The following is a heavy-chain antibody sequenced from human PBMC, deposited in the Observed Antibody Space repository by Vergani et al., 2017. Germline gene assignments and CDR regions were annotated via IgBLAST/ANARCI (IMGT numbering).Heavy chain of an antibody. CDR1: GGSISSSSYY. J-gene: IGHJ4*02. CDR2: IYTSGST. CDR3: ARATVTTLMWDY. Sequence: QLQLQESGPGLVKPSETLSLTCTVSGGSISSSSYYWGWIRQPPGKGLEWIGSIYTSGSTNYNPSLKSRVTMSVDTSKNQFSLKLSSVTAADTAVYYCARATVTTLMWDYWGQGTLVTVSS. D-gene: IGHD4-17*01. V-gene: IGHV4-39*07.